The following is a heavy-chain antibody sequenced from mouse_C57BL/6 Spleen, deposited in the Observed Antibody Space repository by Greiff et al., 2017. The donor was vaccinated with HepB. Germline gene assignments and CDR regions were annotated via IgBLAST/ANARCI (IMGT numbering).Heavy chain of an antibody. D-gene: IGHD1-1*01. J-gene: IGHJ4*01. V-gene: IGHV1-59*01. Sequence: QVQLQQPGAELVRPGTSVKLSCKASGYTFTSYWMHWVKQRPGQGLEWIGVIDPSDSYTNYNQKFKGKATLTVDTASSTAYMQLSSLTSEDSAVYYCALGTTVVAGDYYAMDYWGQGTSVTVSS. CDR3: ALGTTVVAGDYYAMDY. CDR2: IDPSDSYT. CDR1: GYTFTSYW.